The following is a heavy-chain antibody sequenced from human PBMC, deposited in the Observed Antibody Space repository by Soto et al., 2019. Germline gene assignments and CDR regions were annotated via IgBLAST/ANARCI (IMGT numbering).Heavy chain of an antibody. CDR3: SRGGGSDSFDY. D-gene: IGHD1-26*01. J-gene: IGHJ4*02. CDR1: GASITFGGYS. Sequence: PSETLSLTCTVSGASITFGGYSWSWIRQTPGKGLEWIGYINHLETTFYNPSFESRLTLSIDRAKNQFSLKLHSMSAADRAVYVCSRGGGSDSFDYWGQGMLVTVS. V-gene: IGHV4-30-2*01. CDR2: INHLETT.